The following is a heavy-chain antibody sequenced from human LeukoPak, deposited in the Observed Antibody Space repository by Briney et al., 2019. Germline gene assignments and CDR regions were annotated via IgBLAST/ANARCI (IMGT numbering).Heavy chain of an antibody. CDR2: INSDGSST. J-gene: IGHJ5*02. V-gene: IGHV3-74*01. Sequence: QPGGSLRLSSAASGFSFSDYWMHWVRQAPGEGLVWVSRINSDGSSTSYADSVKGRFTISRDNAKNTLYLQMNSLRAVDTAVYYCARVAIAAAQGRGSFNWFDPWGQGTLVTVSS. D-gene: IGHD6-13*01. CDR3: ARVAIAAAQGRGSFNWFDP. CDR1: GFSFSDYW.